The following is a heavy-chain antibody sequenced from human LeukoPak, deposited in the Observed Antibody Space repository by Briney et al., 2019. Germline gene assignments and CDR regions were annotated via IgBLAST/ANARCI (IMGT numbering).Heavy chain of an antibody. Sequence: GASVKVSCKASGYTFTSYGLSWGRQAPGQGLEWIGLISAYNGHTNYAQKLQGRVTMTTDTSTSTAYMELRSLRSDDTAVYYCARDYGDSSSAHWWGYYYYGMDVWGQGTTVTVSS. CDR2: ISAYNGHT. J-gene: IGHJ6*02. D-gene: IGHD6-6*01. V-gene: IGHV1-18*01. CDR1: GYTFTSYG. CDR3: ARDYGDSSSAHWWGYYYYGMDV.